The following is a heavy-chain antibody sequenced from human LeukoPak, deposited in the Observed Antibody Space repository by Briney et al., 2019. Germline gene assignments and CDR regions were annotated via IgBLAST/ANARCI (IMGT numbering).Heavy chain of an antibody. CDR2: IYISGST. J-gene: IGHJ4*02. V-gene: IGHV4-4*07. D-gene: IGHD3-9*01. CDR3: ARVRYDILTGYSYFDY. Sequence: SETLSLTCTVSGGSISSYYWSWIRQPAGKGLEWIGRIYISGSTNYNPSLKSRVTISVNTSKNQFSLKLSSVTAADTAVYYCARVRYDILTGYSYFDYWGQGTLATVSS. CDR1: GGSISSYY.